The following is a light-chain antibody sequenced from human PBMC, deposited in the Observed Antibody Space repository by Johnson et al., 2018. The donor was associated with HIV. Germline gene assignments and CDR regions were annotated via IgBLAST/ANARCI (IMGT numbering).Light chain of an antibody. Sequence: QSVLTQPPSVSAAPGQKVTISCSGSSSNIGNNYISWYQHLPGTAPKLLIYENNKRPSGIPDRFSGSKSDTSATLGITGLQTGDEADYYCGTWDSSLTVGVFGSGTKVTVL. CDR3: GTWDSSLTVGV. V-gene: IGLV1-51*02. CDR2: ENN. J-gene: IGLJ1*01. CDR1: SSNIGNNY.